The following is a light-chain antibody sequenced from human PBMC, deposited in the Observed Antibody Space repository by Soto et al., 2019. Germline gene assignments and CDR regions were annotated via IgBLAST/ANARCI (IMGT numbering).Light chain of an antibody. J-gene: IGKJ4*01. Sequence: EIVLTQSPGTLSLSPGERATLSCRASQNVRTNYLAWFQHKPGQAPRLLIYGASSRATGILDRFSGSGSGTDFTLTINRLEPEDFAVYFCQQYSDSPLTFGGGTKVEIK. CDR3: QQYSDSPLT. CDR1: QNVRTNY. V-gene: IGKV3-20*01. CDR2: GAS.